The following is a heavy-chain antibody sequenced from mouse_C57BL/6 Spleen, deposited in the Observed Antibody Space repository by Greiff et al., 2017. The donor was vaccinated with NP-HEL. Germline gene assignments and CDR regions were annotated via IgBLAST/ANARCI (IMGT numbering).Heavy chain of an antibody. Sequence: QVQLQQPGAELVQPGASVKMSCKASGYTFTSYWITWVKQRPGQGLEWIGDIYPGSGSTNYNEKFKSKATLTVDTSSSTAYMQRSSLTSEDSAVYYCARGAGRGENFDYWGQGTTLTVSS. CDR3: ARGAGRGENFDY. J-gene: IGHJ2*01. V-gene: IGHV1-55*01. CDR1: GYTFTSYW. D-gene: IGHD3-3*01. CDR2: IYPGSGST.